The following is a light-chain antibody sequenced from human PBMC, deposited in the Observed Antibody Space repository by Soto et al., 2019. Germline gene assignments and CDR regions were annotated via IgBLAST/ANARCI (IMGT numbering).Light chain of an antibody. CDR2: DAT. V-gene: IGKV1-33*01. Sequence: DIQMTQSPSSLSASVGDRFTITCQASQDISNYLNWYQQKLGKAPKLLIYDATNLETGVPSRCSGSGSGTDFTFTISSLQPEDIATYYCQQYSHLITFGQGTRLEIK. J-gene: IGKJ5*01. CDR3: QQYSHLIT. CDR1: QDISNY.